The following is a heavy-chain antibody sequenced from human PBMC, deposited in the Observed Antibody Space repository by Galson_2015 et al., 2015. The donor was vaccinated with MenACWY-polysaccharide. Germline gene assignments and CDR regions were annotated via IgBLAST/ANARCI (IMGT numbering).Heavy chain of an antibody. CDR3: TGDVRGYYYYSYYMDV. D-gene: IGHD5-12*01. J-gene: IGHJ6*03. CDR1: GFTFGDYA. Sequence: SLRLSCAASGFTFGDYAMSWFRQAPGKGLEWVGFIRNKAYGGTTEYVASVKGRFTISRDDPKSIAYLQMNSLKTEDTAVYYCTGDVRGYYYYSYYMDVWGKGTTVTVSS. CDR2: IRNKAYGGTT. V-gene: IGHV3-49*03.